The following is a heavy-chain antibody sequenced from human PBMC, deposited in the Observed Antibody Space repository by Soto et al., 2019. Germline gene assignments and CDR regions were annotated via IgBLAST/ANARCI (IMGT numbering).Heavy chain of an antibody. V-gene: IGHV1-69*01. CDR1: GGTLSRYV. D-gene: IGHD3-22*01. CDR3: ASTFYHDSSGYHRDSYYGMDV. J-gene: IGHJ6*02. Sequence: QALLVQSGAEVKKPGSSVKVSCKASGGTLSRYVISWVRQAPGQGLEWMGGIIPLFGTASYAEKFQTRVTITADESTGTAYMELRSLRSEDTAVYYCASTFYHDSSGYHRDSYYGMDVWGQGTTVTVSS. CDR2: IIPLFGTA.